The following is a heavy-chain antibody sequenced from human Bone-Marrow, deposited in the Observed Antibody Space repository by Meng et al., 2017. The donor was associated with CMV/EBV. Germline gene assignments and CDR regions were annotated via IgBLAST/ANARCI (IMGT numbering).Heavy chain of an antibody. CDR3: AKDGGVRFLEWFFDY. CDR1: GFTFGTYW. Sequence: GESLKISCTASGFTFGTYWMSWVRQAPGKGLEWVANIKQGGSQKYYADSAKGRFTISRDNSKNTLYLQMNSLRAEDTAVYYCAKDGGVRFLEWFFDYWGQGTLVTVSS. V-gene: IGHV3-7*03. J-gene: IGHJ4*02. CDR2: IKQGGSQK. D-gene: IGHD3-3*01.